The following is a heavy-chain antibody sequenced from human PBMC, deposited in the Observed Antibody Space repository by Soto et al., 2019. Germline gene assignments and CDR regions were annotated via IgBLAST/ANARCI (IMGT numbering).Heavy chain of an antibody. CDR2: IYPGDSDT. J-gene: IGHJ3*02. Sequence: GESLKLSCTGSGYSFTRYWIGWVRQMPGKGLEWMGIIYPGDSDTRYSPSFQGQVTISADKSISTAYLQWSSLKASDTAMYYCVTPPYSDAFDIWGQGTMVTVPS. V-gene: IGHV5-51*01. D-gene: IGHD2-15*01. CDR3: VTPPYSDAFDI. CDR1: GYSFTRYW.